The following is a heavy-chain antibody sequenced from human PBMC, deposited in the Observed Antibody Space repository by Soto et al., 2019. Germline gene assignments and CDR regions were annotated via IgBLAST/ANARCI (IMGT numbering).Heavy chain of an antibody. J-gene: IGHJ6*02. V-gene: IGHV4-31*03. CDR1: GGSISSGGYY. CDR2: IYYSGST. D-gene: IGHD2-2*01. Sequence: QVQLQESGPGLVKPSQTLSLTCTVSGGSISSGGYYWSWIRQHPGKGLEWIGYIYYSGSTYYNPSLKSRVTISVDTSKNQFSLKLSSVTAADTAVYYCARDHCISTSCPGYYYGMDVWGQGTTVTVSS. CDR3: ARDHCISTSCPGYYYGMDV.